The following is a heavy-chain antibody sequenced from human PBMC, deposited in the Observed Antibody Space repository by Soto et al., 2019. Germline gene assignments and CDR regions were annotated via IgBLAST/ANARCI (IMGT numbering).Heavy chain of an antibody. CDR2: ISYDGSNK. D-gene: IGHD4-4*01. CDR3: ARNQITDSTAPYYYYGIDV. J-gene: IGHJ6*02. CDR1: GFTFSSYA. Sequence: GGSLRLSCAASGFTFSSYAMHWVRQAPGKGLEWVAVISYDGSNKYYADSVKGRFTISRDNSKNTLYLQMNSLRAEDTAVYYCARNQITDSTAPYYYYGIDVWGQGTTVTVSS. V-gene: IGHV3-30-3*01.